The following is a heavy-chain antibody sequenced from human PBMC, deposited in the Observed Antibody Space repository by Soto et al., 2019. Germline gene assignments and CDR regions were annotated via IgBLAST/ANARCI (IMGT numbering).Heavy chain of an antibody. CDR1: GFTFSSYA. CDR2: ISGSGGDT. CDR3: AKDYYGSGGGNYFNY. D-gene: IGHD3-10*01. V-gene: IGHV3-23*01. J-gene: IGHJ4*02. Sequence: PGGSLRLSCAASGFTFSSYAMSWVRQAPGKGLEWVSGISGSGGDTNYADSVKGRFTISRDNSKNTLYLQMSSLRAEDTAVYYCAKDYYGSGGGNYFNYWGQGTLVTVSS.